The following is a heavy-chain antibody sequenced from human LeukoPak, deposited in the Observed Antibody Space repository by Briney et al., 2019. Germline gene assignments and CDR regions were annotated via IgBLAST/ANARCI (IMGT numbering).Heavy chain of an antibody. D-gene: IGHD1-7*01. CDR1: GGFTSDYK. CDR3: ASLITGTLYYFDY. V-gene: IGHV4-59*01. Sequence: SETLSLTCNVSGGFTSDYKWSWIRQPPGKGLEWIGYIYSSGATNYDPSLKSRVTISVDTSKNQFSLKLSSVTAADTAVYYCASLITGTLYYFDYWGQGTLVTVSS. CDR2: IYSSGAT. J-gene: IGHJ4*02.